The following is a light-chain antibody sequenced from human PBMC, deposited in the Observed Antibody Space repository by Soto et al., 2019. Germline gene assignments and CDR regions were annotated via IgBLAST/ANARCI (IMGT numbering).Light chain of an antibody. Sequence: DIQMTQSPSTLSASVGDRVTITCRASQSISSWLAWYQQKPVQAPTLLIYKASSLESGVPSRFSGSGSGTEFTLTISSLHHDDFATYYCQQYNSSCTFGQGTKVDIK. CDR1: QSISSW. CDR3: QQYNSSCT. J-gene: IGKJ1*01. V-gene: IGKV1-5*03. CDR2: KAS.